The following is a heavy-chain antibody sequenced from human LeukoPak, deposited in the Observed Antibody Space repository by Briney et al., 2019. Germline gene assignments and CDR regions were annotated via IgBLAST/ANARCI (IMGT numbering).Heavy chain of an antibody. D-gene: IGHD2-2*01. J-gene: IGHJ4*02. CDR2: IYHSGST. CDR1: GYSISSGYY. CDR3: AREDCSSTSCYGTGY. Sequence: SETLSLTCAVSGYSISSGYYWGWIRQPPGKGLEWSGSIYHSGSTYYNPSLKSRVTISVDTSKNQFSLKLSSVTAADTAVYYCAREDCSSTSCYGTGYWGQGTLVTVSS. V-gene: IGHV4-38-2*02.